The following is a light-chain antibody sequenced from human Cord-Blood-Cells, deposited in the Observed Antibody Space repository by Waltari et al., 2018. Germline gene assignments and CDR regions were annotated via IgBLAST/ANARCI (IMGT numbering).Light chain of an antibody. J-gene: IGLJ2*01. V-gene: IGLV2-23*01. CDR2: EGS. CDR3: CSYAGSSTYVV. Sequence: GSPGQSITISCTGTSSDVGSYNLVSWYQQHPGKAPKLMIYEGSKRPSGVSNRFSGSKSGNTASLTISGLQAEDEADYYCCSYAGSSTYVVFGGGTKLTVL. CDR1: SSDVGSYNL.